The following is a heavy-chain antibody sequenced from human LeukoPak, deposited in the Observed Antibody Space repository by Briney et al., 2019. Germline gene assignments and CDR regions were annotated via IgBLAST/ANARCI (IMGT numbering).Heavy chain of an antibody. J-gene: IGHJ6*03. V-gene: IGHV3-53*01. D-gene: IGHD2-2*01. CDR2: IYSGGST. Sequence: GGSLRLSCAASGFTVSSNYMSWVRQAPGKGLEWVSVIYSGGSTYYADSVEGRFTISRDNSKNTLYLQMNSLRVEDTAVYYCARGRYQLQSGADNYYMGVWGKGTTVTVSS. CDR1: GFTVSSNY. CDR3: ARGRYQLQSGADNYYMGV.